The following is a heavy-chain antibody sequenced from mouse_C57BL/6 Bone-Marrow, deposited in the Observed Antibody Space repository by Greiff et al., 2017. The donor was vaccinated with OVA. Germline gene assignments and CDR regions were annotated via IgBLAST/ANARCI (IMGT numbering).Heavy chain of an antibody. Sequence: QVQLQQSGAELVRPGTSVKMSCKASGYTFTNYWIGWAKQRPGHGLEWIGDIYPGGGYTNYNVKFKGKATLTADKASSTAYMQCSSLTSEDSAIYYCARGAGFDYWGQGTTLTVSS. CDR1: GYTFTNYW. D-gene: IGHD6-1*01. V-gene: IGHV1-63*01. J-gene: IGHJ2*01. CDR2: IYPGGGYT. CDR3: ARGAGFDY.